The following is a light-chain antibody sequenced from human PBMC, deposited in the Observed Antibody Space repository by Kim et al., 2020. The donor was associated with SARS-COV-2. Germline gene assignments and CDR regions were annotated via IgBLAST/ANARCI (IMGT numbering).Light chain of an antibody. CDR3: QQYGSSPLT. CDR2: GAS. J-gene: IGKJ4*01. CDR1: HSVSSSD. Sequence: SPGHSPSRSGKPSHSVSSSDLACYQQKPGQAPRLLIYGASSRATGIPDRFSGSGSRTDFTLTISRLEPEDVAVYYCQQYGSSPLTFGGGTKVDIK. V-gene: IGKV3-20*01.